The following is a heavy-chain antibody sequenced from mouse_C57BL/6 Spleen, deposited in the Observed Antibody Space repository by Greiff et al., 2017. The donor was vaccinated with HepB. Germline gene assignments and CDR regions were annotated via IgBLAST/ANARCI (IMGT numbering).Heavy chain of an antibody. D-gene: IGHD1-1*01. V-gene: IGHV5-17*01. CDR3: ARDYYGSVAWFAY. CDR1: GFTFSDYG. J-gene: IGHJ3*01. Sequence: VQLKESGGGLVKPGGSLKLSCAASGFTFSDYGMHWVRQAPEKGLEWVAYISSGSSTIYYADTVKGRFTISRDNAKNTLFLQMTSLRSEDTAMYYCARDYYGSVAWFAYWGQGTRVTVSA. CDR2: ISSGSSTI.